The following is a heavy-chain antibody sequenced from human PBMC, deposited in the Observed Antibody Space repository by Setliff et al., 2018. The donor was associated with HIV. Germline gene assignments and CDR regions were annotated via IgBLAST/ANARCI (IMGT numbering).Heavy chain of an antibody. V-gene: IGHV1-46*02. Sequence: ASVKVSCKASGGIFNTYGMNWVRQAPGQGPEWMGIINPNGGSTNYAQKFQGRVTMTRNTSTSTAYMELSSLRSEDTAVYYCARDLELRGYSYGSFDYWGLGTLVTVSS. J-gene: IGHJ4*02. CDR1: GGIFNTYG. CDR3: ARDLELRGYSYGSFDY. CDR2: INPNGGST. D-gene: IGHD5-18*01.